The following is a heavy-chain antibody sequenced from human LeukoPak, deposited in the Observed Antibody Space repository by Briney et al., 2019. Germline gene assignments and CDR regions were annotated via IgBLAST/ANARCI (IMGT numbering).Heavy chain of an antibody. CDR2: IYYSGST. CDR3: AREITGTTFDY. V-gene: IGHV4-30-4*08. Sequence: SETLSLTCTVSGGSISSGDYYWSWIRQPSGKGLEWIGYIYYSGSTYYNPSLKSRVTISVDTSKNQFSLKLSSVTAADTAVYYCAREITGTTFDYWAREPWSPSPQ. J-gene: IGHJ4*02. CDR1: GGSISSGDYY. D-gene: IGHD1-20*01.